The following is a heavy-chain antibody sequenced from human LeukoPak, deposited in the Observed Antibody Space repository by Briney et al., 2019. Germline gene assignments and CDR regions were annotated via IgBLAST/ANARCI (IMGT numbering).Heavy chain of an antibody. J-gene: IGHJ4*02. CDR3: ARRKPYYYDSSGYQFDY. CDR1: GGSFSGYY. D-gene: IGHD3-22*01. CDR2: INHSGST. V-gene: IGHV4-34*01. Sequence: PSETLSLTCAVYGGSFSGYYWSWIRQPPGKGLEWIGEINHSGSTNYNPSLKSRVTISVDTSKNQFSLKLSSVTAADTAVYYCARRKPYYYDSSGYQFDYWGQGTLVTVSS.